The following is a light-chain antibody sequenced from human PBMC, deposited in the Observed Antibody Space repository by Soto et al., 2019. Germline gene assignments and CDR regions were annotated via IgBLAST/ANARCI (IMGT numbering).Light chain of an antibody. J-gene: IGKJ1*01. CDR1: QGIKNY. V-gene: IGKV1-27*01. Sequence: DIQMTQSPSSLSASVGDRVTIACRASQGIKNYLVWYQQKPGKVPKLLIYAASTLQSGVPSRFSGSGSGTDFTLTISSLQPEDVATSYCQKYNGAEWTFGQGTKVELK. CDR3: QKYNGAEWT. CDR2: AAS.